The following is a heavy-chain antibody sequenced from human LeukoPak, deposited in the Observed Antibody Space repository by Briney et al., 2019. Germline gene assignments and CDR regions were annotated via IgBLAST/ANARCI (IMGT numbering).Heavy chain of an antibody. V-gene: IGHV4-4*07. CDR3: ASDPWGNDAFDI. Sequence: PLETLSFTCTVSGGSISSYYWSWIRQPAGKGLEWIGRIYTSGSTNYNPSLKSRVTISVDKSKNQFSLKLSSVTAADTAVYYCASDPWGNDAFDIWGQGTMVTVSS. J-gene: IGHJ3*02. D-gene: IGHD3-16*01. CDR1: GGSISSYY. CDR2: IYTSGST.